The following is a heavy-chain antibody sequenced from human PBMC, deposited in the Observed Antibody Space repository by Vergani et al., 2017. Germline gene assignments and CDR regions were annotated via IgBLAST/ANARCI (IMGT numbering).Heavy chain of an antibody. Sequence: EVQLVESGGGLVQPGGSLRLSCAASGFTFSSYSMNWVRQAPGKGLEWVSYISSSSSTIYYADSVKGRFTISRDNAKNSLYLQMNSLRAEDTAVYYCARDPEPYYDSSGYTSRAFDIWGQGTMVTVSS. CDR3: ARDPEPYYDSSGYTSRAFDI. J-gene: IGHJ3*02. CDR2: ISSSSSTI. V-gene: IGHV3-48*01. CDR1: GFTFSSYS. D-gene: IGHD3-22*01.